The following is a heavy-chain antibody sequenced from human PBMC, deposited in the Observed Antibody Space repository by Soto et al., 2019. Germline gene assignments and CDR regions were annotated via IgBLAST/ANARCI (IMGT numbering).Heavy chain of an antibody. V-gene: IGHV4-4*07. CDR2: IYATGTT. J-gene: IGHJ5*02. D-gene: IGHD1-1*01. CDR3: VRDGTKTLRDWFDP. Sequence: PSETLSLTCAVSGASISGFYWSWIRKSAGKGLEWIGRIYATGTTDYNPSLKSRVMMSVDTSKKQFSLKLRSVTAADTAVYYCVRDGTKTLRDWFDPWGQGISVTVSS. CDR1: GASISGFY.